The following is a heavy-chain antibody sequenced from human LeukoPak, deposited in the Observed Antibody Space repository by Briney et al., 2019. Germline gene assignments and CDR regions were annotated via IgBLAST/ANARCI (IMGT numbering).Heavy chain of an antibody. CDR2: MNPNSGNT. Sequence: GASVKVSCKASGYTFTSYDINWVRQATGQGLEWMGWMNPNSGNTGYAQKFQGRVTITRNTSISTAYMELSSLRSEDTAVYYCARGLKLSGFRGVIGYWGQGTLVTVSS. D-gene: IGHD3-10*01. V-gene: IGHV1-8*03. CDR3: ARGLKLSGFRGVIGY. CDR1: GYTFTSYD. J-gene: IGHJ4*02.